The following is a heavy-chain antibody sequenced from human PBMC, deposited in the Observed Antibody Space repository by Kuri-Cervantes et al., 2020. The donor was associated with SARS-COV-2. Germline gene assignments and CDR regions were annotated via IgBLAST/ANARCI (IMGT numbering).Heavy chain of an antibody. J-gene: IGHJ3*02. D-gene: IGHD4-23*01. CDR2: IYPGDSDT. V-gene: IGHV5-51*01. CDR1: GYSFTSYW. Sequence: GGSLRLSCKGSGYSFTSYWNGWVRQMPGKGLEWMGIIYPGDSDTRYSPSFQGQVTISADKSISTAYLQWSSLKASDTAMYYCARHRIYGGNPYDAFDIWGQGTMVTVSS. CDR3: ARHRIYGGNPYDAFDI.